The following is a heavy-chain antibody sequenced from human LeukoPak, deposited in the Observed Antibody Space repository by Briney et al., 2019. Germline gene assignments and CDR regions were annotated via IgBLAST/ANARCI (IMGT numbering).Heavy chain of an antibody. CDR3: AKDDYGDYVRWFDP. J-gene: IGHJ5*02. CDR2: ISGNGGNT. Sequence: PGGSLRLSCAASGFTFSSYAMSWVRQAPGKGLEWVSAISGNGGNTYYADSVKGRFTISRDNSKNTLYLQMNSLRAEDTAVYYCAKDDYGDYVRWFDPWAREPWSPSPQ. D-gene: IGHD4-17*01. CDR1: GFTFSSYA. V-gene: IGHV3-23*01.